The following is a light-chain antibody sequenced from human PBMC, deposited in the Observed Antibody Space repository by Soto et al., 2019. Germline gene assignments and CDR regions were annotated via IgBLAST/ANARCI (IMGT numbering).Light chain of an antibody. V-gene: IGKV1-5*03. CDR2: KGS. Sequence: DIQMTQSPSTLSASVGDRVTITCRASQRVNDWLAWYQQKPGKAPKLLIYKGSILETGVPSRFSGGGAGTEFTLTISSLQPDDFATYYCHQYTVSWAFGPGTKL. CDR3: HQYTVSWA. J-gene: IGKJ1*01. CDR1: QRVNDW.